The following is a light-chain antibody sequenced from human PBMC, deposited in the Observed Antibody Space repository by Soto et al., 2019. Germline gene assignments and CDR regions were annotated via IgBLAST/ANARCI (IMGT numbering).Light chain of an antibody. CDR1: QSVSSY. J-gene: IGKJ1*01. Sequence: EIVLTQYPATLSLSPVERATLSCRASQSVSSYLAWYQQKPGQAPRLLIYIASTRATGIPARFSGSGSGTEFTLTISSLQSEDFAVYYCQQYNNWPPVTFGQGTKVDIK. CDR3: QQYNNWPPVT. V-gene: IGKV3-15*01. CDR2: IAS.